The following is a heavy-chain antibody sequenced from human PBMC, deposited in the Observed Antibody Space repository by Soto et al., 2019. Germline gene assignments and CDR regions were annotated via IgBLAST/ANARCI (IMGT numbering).Heavy chain of an antibody. Sequence: SETLSLTCTVSGGSISSYYWSWIRQPPGKGLEWIGYIYYSGSTNYNPSLKSRFTISRDNSKNTLYLQMNSLRAEDTAVYYCAKDRYSGSYRLPYYFDYWGQGTLVTVPQ. CDR3: AKDRYSGSYRLPYYFDY. V-gene: IGHV4-59*01. D-gene: IGHD1-26*01. CDR1: GGSISSYY. J-gene: IGHJ4*02. CDR2: IYYSGST.